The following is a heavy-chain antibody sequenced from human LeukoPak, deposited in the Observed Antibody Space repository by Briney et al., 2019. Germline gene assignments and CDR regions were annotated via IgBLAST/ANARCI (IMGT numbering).Heavy chain of an antibody. J-gene: IGHJ4*02. Sequence: KTSETLSLTCTVSGGSISSSSYYWGWIRQPPGKGLEWIGSIYYSGSTYYNPSLKSRVTISVDTSKNQFSLKLSSVTAADTAVYYCARAYYYDSSGYHDYWGQGTLVTVSS. CDR3: ARAYYYDSSGYHDY. CDR1: GGSISSSSYY. CDR2: IYYSGST. V-gene: IGHV4-39*01. D-gene: IGHD3-22*01.